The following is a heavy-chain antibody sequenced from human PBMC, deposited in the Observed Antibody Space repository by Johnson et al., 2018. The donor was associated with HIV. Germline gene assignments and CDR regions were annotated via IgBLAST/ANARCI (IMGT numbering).Heavy chain of an antibody. CDR2: ISYDGSNK. J-gene: IGHJ3*02. CDR1: GITFSSYA. V-gene: IGHV3-30*04. Sequence: QMLLVESGGGVVQPGRSLRLSCAASGITFSSYAMHWVRQAPGKGLEWVAVISYDGSNKYYADSVKGRFTISRDNSKNTLYLQMNSLRAEDTAVYYCARVRGAFDIWGQGTMVTVSS. CDR3: ARVRGAFDI.